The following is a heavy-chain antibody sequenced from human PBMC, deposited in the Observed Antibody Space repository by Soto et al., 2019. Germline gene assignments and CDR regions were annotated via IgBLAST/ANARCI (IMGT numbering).Heavy chain of an antibody. CDR3: ARGPYDFWSGYPYGMDV. J-gene: IGHJ6*02. CDR1: GGSFSGYY. CDR2: INHSGST. D-gene: IGHD3-3*01. V-gene: IGHV4-34*01. Sequence: SETLSLTXAVYGGSFSGYYWSWIRQPPGKGLEWIGEINHSGSTNYNPSLKSRVTISVDTSKNQFSLKLSSVTAADTAVYYCARGPYDFWSGYPYGMDVWGQGTTVTVSS.